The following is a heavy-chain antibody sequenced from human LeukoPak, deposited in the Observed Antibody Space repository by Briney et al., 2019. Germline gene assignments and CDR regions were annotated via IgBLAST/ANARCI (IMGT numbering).Heavy chain of an antibody. V-gene: IGHV1-46*01. J-gene: IGHJ6*03. Sequence: ASVKVSCQASGYTFTSYYMHWVRQAPGQGLEWMGIINPSGGSTSYAQKFQGRVTMTRDMSTSTVYMELSSLRSEDTAVYYCARADGDYRYYYYYMDVWGKGTTVTVSS. CDR3: ARADGDYRYYYYYMDV. D-gene: IGHD4-17*01. CDR2: INPSGGST. CDR1: GYTFTSYY.